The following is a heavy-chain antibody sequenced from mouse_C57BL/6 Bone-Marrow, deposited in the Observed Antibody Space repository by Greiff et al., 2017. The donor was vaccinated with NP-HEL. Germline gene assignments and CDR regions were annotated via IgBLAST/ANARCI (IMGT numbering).Heavy chain of an antibody. J-gene: IGHJ2*01. CDR2: IDPETGGT. CDR1: GYTFTDYE. D-gene: IGHD2-3*01. CDR3: TDDGYYLFDY. Sequence: QVQLQQSGAELVRPGASVTLSCKASGYTFTDYEMHWVKQTPVHGLEWIGAIDPETGGTAYNQKFKGKAILTAAKSSSPAYMELRSLTSEDSAVYYCTDDGYYLFDYWGQGTTLTVSS. V-gene: IGHV1-15*01.